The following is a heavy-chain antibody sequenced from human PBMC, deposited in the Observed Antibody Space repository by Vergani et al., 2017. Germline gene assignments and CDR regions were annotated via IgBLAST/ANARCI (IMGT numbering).Heavy chain of an antibody. Sequence: QITLKEPAPALVNLTQTLTLTCKLSGFPPSTSGEAVGWIRKPPGKALEWFAMVYRYDDTRYSPSLKTRLTITKDTSRNPVFFTLTNVGPLDTGTYYCAHRGNDYGDFDYGGRGALVTV. CDR2: VYRYDDT. D-gene: IGHD4-17*01. J-gene: IGHJ4*02. CDR3: AHRGNDYGDFDY. V-gene: IGHV2-5*01. CDR1: GFPPSTSGEA.